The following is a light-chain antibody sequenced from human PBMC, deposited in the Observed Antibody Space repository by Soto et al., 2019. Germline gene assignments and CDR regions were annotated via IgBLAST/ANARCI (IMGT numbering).Light chain of an antibody. CDR1: SNDVGTYDF. V-gene: IGLV2-23*01. J-gene: IGLJ1*01. CDR2: ETN. CDR3: CSYAGSSTYV. Sequence: QSALTQPASVSGSPGQSLTISCTGASNDVGTYDFVSRYQQHPGKAPKLLIYETNKRPSGVSSRFSGSKSGNTASLTISGLQAEDEADYYCCSYAGSSTYVFGTGTKLTVL.